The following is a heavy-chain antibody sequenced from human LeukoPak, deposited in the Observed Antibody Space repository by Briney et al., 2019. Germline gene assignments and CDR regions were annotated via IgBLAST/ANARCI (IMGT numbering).Heavy chain of an antibody. Sequence: PSETLSLTCTVSGGSISSGGYYWSWIRQPPGKGLEWIGYIYHSGSTYYNPSLKSRVTISVDRSKNQFSLKLSSVTAADTAVYYCARSTYDFWSGYYTYNWFDPWGQGTLVTVSS. CDR2: IYHSGST. CDR3: ARSTYDFWSGYYTYNWFDP. CDR1: GGSISSGGYY. V-gene: IGHV4-30-2*01. D-gene: IGHD3-3*01. J-gene: IGHJ5*02.